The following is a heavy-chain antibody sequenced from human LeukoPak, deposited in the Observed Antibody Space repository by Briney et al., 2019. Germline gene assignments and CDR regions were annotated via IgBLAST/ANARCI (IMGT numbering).Heavy chain of an antibody. D-gene: IGHD3-10*01. CDR3: ARMYYYGSGRRGIDY. CDR2: IYPGDSDT. V-gene: IGHV5-51*01. CDR1: GYRFTSYW. Sequence: GESLKISFQGSGYRFTSYWIGWVRPMPGKGLEWLGIIYPGDSDTRYTPSFQGQVSISADRSINTAYLQWSSLKASDTAMYFCARMYYYGSGRRGIDYWGQGTLVTVSS. J-gene: IGHJ4*02.